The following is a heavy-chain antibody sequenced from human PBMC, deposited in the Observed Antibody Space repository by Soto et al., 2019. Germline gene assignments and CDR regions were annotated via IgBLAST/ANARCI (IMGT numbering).Heavy chain of an antibody. Sequence: SESLSLTCTVSGGSISSGDYYWSWIRQPPGKGLEWIGYIYYSGSTYYNPSLKSRVTISVDTSKNQFSLKLSSVTAADTAVYYCARDKSGDYDYWGQGTLVTVSS. V-gene: IGHV4-30-4*01. CDR1: GGSISSGDYY. CDR2: IYYSGST. J-gene: IGHJ4*02. CDR3: ARDKSGDYDY. D-gene: IGHD4-17*01.